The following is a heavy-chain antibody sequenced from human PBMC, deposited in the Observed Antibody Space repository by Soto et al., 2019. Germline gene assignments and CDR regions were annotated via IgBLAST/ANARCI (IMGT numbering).Heavy chain of an antibody. D-gene: IGHD3-22*01. V-gene: IGHV1-69*01. J-gene: IGHJ4*02. CDR1: GGTFSSYA. Sequence: QVPLVQSGAEVKKPGSSVKVSCKASGGTFSSYAISWVRQAPGQGLEWMGGIIPIFGTANYAQKFQGRVTITADESTSTAYMELSSLRSEDTAVYYCAREYYYDSSGYYGAFDYWGQGTLVTVSS. CDR3: AREYYYDSSGYYGAFDY. CDR2: IIPIFGTA.